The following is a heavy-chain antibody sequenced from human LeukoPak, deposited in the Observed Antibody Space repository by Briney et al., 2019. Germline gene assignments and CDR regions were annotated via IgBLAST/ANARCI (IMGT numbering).Heavy chain of an antibody. CDR1: GFTFSSYS. Sequence: GGSLRLSCAASGFTFSSYSMNWVRQAPGKGLEWVSTISFSSSYTYYADSVKGRFTISRDNAMNSLYLQMNSLRAEDTAVYYCARDRFYYGSGSYCTDAFDIWGQGTMVTVSS. CDR3: ARDRFYYGSGSYCTDAFDI. CDR2: ISFSSSYT. V-gene: IGHV3-21*01. D-gene: IGHD3-10*01. J-gene: IGHJ3*02.